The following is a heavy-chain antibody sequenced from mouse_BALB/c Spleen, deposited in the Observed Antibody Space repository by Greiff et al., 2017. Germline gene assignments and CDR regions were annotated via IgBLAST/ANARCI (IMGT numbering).Heavy chain of an antibody. Sequence: EVQLVESGGGLVQPGGSRKLSCAASGFTFSSFGMHWVRQAPEKGLEWVAYISSGSSTIYYADTVKGRFTISRDNPKNTLFLQMTSLRSEDTAMYYCARGDYYGSSYAMDDWGQGTSVTVSS. J-gene: IGHJ4*01. CDR2: ISSGSSTI. CDR1: GFTFSSFG. D-gene: IGHD1-1*01. CDR3: ARGDYYGSSYAMDD. V-gene: IGHV5-17*02.